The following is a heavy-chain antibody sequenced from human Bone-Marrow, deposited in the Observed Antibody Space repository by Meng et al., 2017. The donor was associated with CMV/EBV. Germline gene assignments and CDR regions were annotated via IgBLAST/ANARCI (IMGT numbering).Heavy chain of an antibody. CDR1: GYSISSGYH. Sequence: GSLRLSCTVSGYSISSGYHWGWIRQPPGKGLEWIGSIYHSGSTYYNPSLKSRVTISVDTSKNQFSLKLSSVTAADTAVYYCARQARPQDYYYYHGMDVWGQGTTVTVSS. CDR2: IYHSGST. CDR3: ARQARPQDYYYYHGMDV. J-gene: IGHJ6*02. D-gene: IGHD6-25*01. V-gene: IGHV4-38-2*02.